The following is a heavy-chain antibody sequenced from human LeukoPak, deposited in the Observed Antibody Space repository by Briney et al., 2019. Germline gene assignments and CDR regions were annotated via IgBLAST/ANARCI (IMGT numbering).Heavy chain of an antibody. CDR1: VYTFTGYY. V-gene: IGHV1-2*02. CDR2: INPNSGGT. Sequence: GASVKVSCKASVYTFTGYYMHWVRQAPGQGLEWMGWINPNSGGTNYAQKFQDRVTMTRDTSISTAYMELSRLRSDDTAVYYCARDWASVAARMGMDYWGQGTLVTVSS. J-gene: IGHJ4*02. CDR3: ARDWASVAARMGMDY. D-gene: IGHD6-6*01.